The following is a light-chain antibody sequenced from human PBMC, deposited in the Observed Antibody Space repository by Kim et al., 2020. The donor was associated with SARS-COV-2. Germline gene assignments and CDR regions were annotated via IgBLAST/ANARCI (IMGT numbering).Light chain of an antibody. CDR1: QDIGND. V-gene: IGKV1-17*01. J-gene: IGKJ5*01. Sequence: DIQMTQSPSTLSASVGDRVTITCRASQDIGNDLGWYQQKPGRAPKRLIYVASNLQSGVPSRFSGSGSGTEYTLTITTLQPEDFATYICRQHSTYPITFGQRTRLE. CDR2: VAS. CDR3: RQHSTYPIT.